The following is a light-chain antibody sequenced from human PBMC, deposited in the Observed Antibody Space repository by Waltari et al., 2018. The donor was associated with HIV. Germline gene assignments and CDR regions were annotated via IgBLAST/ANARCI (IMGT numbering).Light chain of an antibody. CDR2: AVK. Sequence: QSALTQPPSASGSPGQSVAISCTGTSSDVGGYNAVSWHQQHPGKAPKLLSYAVKKRPSGVPDRFSGSKSGNTASLTVSGLQVDDEADYYCSSFSDNNRIVFGTGTRVTVL. J-gene: IGLJ1*01. CDR3: SSFSDNNRIV. V-gene: IGLV2-8*01. CDR1: SSDVGGYNA.